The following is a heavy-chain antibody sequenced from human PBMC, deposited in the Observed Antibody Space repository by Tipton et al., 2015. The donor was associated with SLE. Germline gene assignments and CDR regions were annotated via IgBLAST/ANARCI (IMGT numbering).Heavy chain of an antibody. J-gene: IGHJ4*02. D-gene: IGHD6-19*01. CDR1: GGSISSGDYY. CDR3: ARVDSAWYLEY. V-gene: IGHV4-61*08. Sequence: TLSLTCTVSGGSISSGDYYWSWIRQPPGKGLEWIGYIYYSGSTNYNPSLKSRVTISVDTSKNQFSLKLSSVTAADTAVYYCARVDSAWYLEYWGQGTLVTVSS. CDR2: IYYSGST.